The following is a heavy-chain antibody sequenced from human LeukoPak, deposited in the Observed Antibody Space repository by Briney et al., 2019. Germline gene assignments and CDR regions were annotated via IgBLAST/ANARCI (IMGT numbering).Heavy chain of an antibody. V-gene: IGHV1-2*06. Sequence: ASVKVSCKASGYTFTGYYIHWMRQAPGQGLEWMGRINPDSGGTNYAQKFQGRVTMTRDTSISTAYMELSRLRSDDTAVYYCARGGYDFVYYYYGMDVWGQGTTVTVSS. CDR2: INPDSGGT. CDR1: GYTFTGYY. J-gene: IGHJ6*02. CDR3: ARGGYDFVYYYYGMDV. D-gene: IGHD3-3*01.